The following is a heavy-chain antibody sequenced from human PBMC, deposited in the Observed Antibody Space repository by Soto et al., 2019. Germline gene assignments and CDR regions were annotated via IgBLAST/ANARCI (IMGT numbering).Heavy chain of an antibody. Sequence: QVQLQESGPGLVKPSGTLSLTCAVSGGSISSSNWWSWVRQPPGQGLEWIGEIYHSGSTNYNPSLKSRVTISVDKAENQFPLEVSSVTAAGTAVYYCASLGGSYYGDLSDYWGQGTLVTVSS. CDR2: IYHSGST. J-gene: IGHJ4*02. V-gene: IGHV4-4*02. CDR3: ASLGGSYYGDLSDY. D-gene: IGHD1-26*01. CDR1: GGSISSSNW.